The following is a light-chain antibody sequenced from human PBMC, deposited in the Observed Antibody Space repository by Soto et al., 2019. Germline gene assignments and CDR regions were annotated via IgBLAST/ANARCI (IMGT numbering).Light chain of an antibody. J-gene: IGLJ3*02. Sequence: QSVLTQPPSASGTPGQRVTISCSGNSSNIGSNTVNWYQQLPGTAPKLLIYSNNQRPSGVPDRFSGSKSGTSASLAISGLQSEDEADYYCAAWDDSLNGSWVFGGGTQLTVL. CDR1: SSNIGSNT. V-gene: IGLV1-44*01. CDR3: AAWDDSLNGSWV. CDR2: SNN.